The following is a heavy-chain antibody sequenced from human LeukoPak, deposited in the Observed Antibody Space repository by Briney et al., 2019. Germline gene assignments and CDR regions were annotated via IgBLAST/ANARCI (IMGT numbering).Heavy chain of an antibody. Sequence: PSETLSLTCTVSGGSISSYYWSWIRQPPGKGLEWIGYIYYSGSTNYNPSLKSRVTISVDTSKNQFSLKLSSVTAADTAVYYCARAGGSGWPKTLFDYWGQGTLVTVSS. D-gene: IGHD6-19*01. CDR3: ARAGGSGWPKTLFDY. CDR1: GGSISSYY. V-gene: IGHV4-59*01. CDR2: IYYSGST. J-gene: IGHJ4*02.